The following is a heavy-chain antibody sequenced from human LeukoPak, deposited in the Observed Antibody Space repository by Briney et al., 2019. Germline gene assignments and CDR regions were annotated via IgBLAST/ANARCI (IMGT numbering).Heavy chain of an antibody. CDR2: ISSSSSYI. CDR3: AGNYGPYYFDY. CDR1: GFTFSSYS. D-gene: IGHD3-10*01. V-gene: IGHV3-21*01. Sequence: GGSLRLSCAASGFTFSSYSMNWVRQAPGKGLEWVSSISSSSSYIYYADSVKGRFTISRDNSKNTLYLQMNSLRAEDTAVYYCAGNYGPYYFDYWGQGTLVTVSS. J-gene: IGHJ4*02.